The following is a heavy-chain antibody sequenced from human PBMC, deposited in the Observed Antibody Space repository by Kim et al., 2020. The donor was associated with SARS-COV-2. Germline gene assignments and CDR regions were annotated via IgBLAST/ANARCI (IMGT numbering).Heavy chain of an antibody. CDR3: ARDLGWGHWFDP. D-gene: IGHD3-10*01. J-gene: IGHJ5*02. V-gene: IGHV5-51*01. Sequence: YSPSFQGQVPISADKSISTAYLQWSSLKASDTAMYCCARDLGWGHWFDPWGQGTLVTVSS.